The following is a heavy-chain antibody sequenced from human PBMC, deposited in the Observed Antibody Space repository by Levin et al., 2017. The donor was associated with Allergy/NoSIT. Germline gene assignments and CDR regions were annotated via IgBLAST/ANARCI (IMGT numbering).Heavy chain of an antibody. V-gene: IGHV3-33*07. CDR2: IWYDGNDK. J-gene: IGHJ4*02. CDR3: AREARDVYSGYVPFDY. D-gene: IGHD5-12*01. CDR1: G. Sequence: GKYVVRQAPGKGLEWVAVIWYDGNDKYYADSVKGRFIISRDNSKTTLYLQMNSLRAEDTAMYYCAREARDVYSGYVPFDYWGQGTLVTVSS.